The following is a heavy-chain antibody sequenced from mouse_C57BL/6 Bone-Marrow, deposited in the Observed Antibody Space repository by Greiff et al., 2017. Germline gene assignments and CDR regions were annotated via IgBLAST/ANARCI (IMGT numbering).Heavy chain of an antibody. Sequence: QVQLKESGPGLVQPSQSLSITCTVSGFSLTSYGVHWVRQSPGKGLEWLGVIWSGGSTDYNAAFISRLSISKDNSKSQVFFKMNSLQADDTAIYYCARNSYYYGSSYPHWYFDVWGTGTTVTVSS. V-gene: IGHV2-2*01. CDR1: GFSLTSYG. CDR3: ARNSYYYGSSYPHWYFDV. D-gene: IGHD1-1*01. J-gene: IGHJ1*03. CDR2: IWSGGST.